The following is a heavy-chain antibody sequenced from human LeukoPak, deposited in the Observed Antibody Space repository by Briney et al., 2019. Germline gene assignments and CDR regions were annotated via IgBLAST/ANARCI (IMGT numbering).Heavy chain of an antibody. CDR3: ATFGGVIAIPY. J-gene: IGHJ4*02. V-gene: IGHV3-23*01. Sequence: GGSLRLSCAASGFTFSTYAMNWVRQAPGRGLEWVSAISGSGGSTYYADSVKGRFTISRDNSKNTLYLQMNSLRAEDTAVYYCATFGGVIAIPYWGQGTLVTVSS. CDR2: ISGSGGST. CDR1: GFTFSTYA. D-gene: IGHD3-16*02.